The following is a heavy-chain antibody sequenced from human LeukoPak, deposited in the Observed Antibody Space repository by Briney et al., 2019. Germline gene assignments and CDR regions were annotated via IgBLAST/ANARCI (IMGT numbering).Heavy chain of an antibody. CDR1: GGSISSYY. V-gene: IGHV4-4*07. CDR2: IYTSGST. J-gene: IGHJ6*03. D-gene: IGHD2-2*01. CDR3: ARALPDCSSTSCTLYMDV. Sequence: SETLSLTCTVSGGSISSYYWSWIRQPAGKGLEWIGRIYTSGSTNYNPSLKSRVTMSVDTSKNQFSLKLSSVTAADTAVYYCARALPDCSSTSCTLYMDVWGKGTTVTVSS.